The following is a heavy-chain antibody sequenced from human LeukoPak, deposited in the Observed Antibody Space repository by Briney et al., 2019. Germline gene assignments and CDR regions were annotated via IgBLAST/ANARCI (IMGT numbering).Heavy chain of an antibody. J-gene: IGHJ4*02. V-gene: IGHV3-74*01. D-gene: IGHD2-2*01. CDR1: GFTFRSYW. Sequence: GGSLRLSCAASGFTFRSYWMHWVRQAPGKGLVWVSRISPDGTSKSYADSVKGRFTISRDSSKNTLYLLMSSLRAEDTAVYYCAKGVYGYADYALLDYWGQGTLVTVSS. CDR3: AKGVYGYADYALLDY. CDR2: ISPDGTSK.